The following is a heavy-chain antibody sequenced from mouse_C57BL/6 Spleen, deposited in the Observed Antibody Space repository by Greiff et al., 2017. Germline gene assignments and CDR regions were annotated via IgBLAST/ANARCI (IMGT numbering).Heavy chain of an antibody. CDR1: GYAFSSSW. CDR2: IYPGDGDT. Sequence: QVQLKESGPELVKPGASVKISCKASGYAFSSSWMNWVKQRPGKGLEWIGRIYPGDGDTNYNGKFKGKATLTADKSSSTAYMQLSSLTSEDSAVYFCARGGITTAIPGFAYWGQGTLVTVSA. CDR3: ARGGITTAIPGFAY. D-gene: IGHD1-2*01. V-gene: IGHV1-82*01. J-gene: IGHJ3*01.